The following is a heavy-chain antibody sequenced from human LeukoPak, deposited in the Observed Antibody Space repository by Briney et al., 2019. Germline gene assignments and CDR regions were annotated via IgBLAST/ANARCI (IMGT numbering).Heavy chain of an antibody. CDR3: ARSGYTRFDY. Sequence: PGRSLRLSCAASGFTFSSYAMHWVRQAPGKGLEWVAVISYDGSNKYYADSVKGRFTISRDNSKNTLYLQMNSLRVEDTAVYYCARSGYTRFDYWGQGTLVTVSS. V-gene: IGHV3-30*04. J-gene: IGHJ4*02. D-gene: IGHD5-24*01. CDR2: ISYDGSNK. CDR1: GFTFSSYA.